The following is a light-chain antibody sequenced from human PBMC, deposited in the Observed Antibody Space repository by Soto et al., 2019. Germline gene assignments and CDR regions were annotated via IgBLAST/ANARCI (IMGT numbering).Light chain of an antibody. CDR3: TSYAGSNNWV. CDR2: EVS. V-gene: IGLV2-8*01. Sequence: QSALTQPPSASGSPGQSVTISCTGTSSDVGGHNYVSWYQQHPGKAPKLMIYEVSKRPSGVPDRFSGSKSGTTASLTVSGLQAEDEADYYCTSYAGSNNWVFGGGTKVTVL. J-gene: IGLJ3*02. CDR1: SSDVGGHNY.